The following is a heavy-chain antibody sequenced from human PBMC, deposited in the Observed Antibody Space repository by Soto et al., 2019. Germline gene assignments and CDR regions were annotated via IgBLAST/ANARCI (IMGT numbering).Heavy chain of an antibody. CDR3: AVGPRMWLTGLGY. CDR1: GGTFRGYY. V-gene: IGHV4-34*08. CDR2: INHSGIT. D-gene: IGHD5-12*01. J-gene: IGHJ1*01. Sequence: EKLLLTYGVYGGTFRGYYWTGFRQPPGRGLEWLGEINHSGITDYNPSLKSRVSISIDTSKNQFSLKLNSVTAADTAVYYCAVGPRMWLTGLGYWGQGTLV.